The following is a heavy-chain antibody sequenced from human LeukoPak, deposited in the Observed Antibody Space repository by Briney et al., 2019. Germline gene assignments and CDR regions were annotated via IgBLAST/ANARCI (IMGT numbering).Heavy chain of an antibody. CDR3: ARDRVYYDSSGYFDY. J-gene: IGHJ4*02. V-gene: IGHV1-2*02. CDR1: GYTFTGYC. D-gene: IGHD3-22*01. CDR2: INPNSGGT. Sequence: ASVKVSCKASGYTFTGYCMHWVRQAPGQGLEWMGWINPNSGGTNYAQKFQGRVTMTRDTSISTAYMELSRLRSDDTAVYYCARDRVYYDSSGYFDYWGQGTLVTVSS.